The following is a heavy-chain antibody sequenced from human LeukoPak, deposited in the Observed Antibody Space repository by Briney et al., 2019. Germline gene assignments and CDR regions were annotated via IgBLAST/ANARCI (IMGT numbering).Heavy chain of an antibody. CDR2: IYPGDSDT. V-gene: IGHV5-51*01. CDR1: GYSFTSYW. J-gene: IGHJ6*02. CDR3: ARPLRGSFYGMDV. Sequence: GESLKISCKGSGYSFTSYWIGWVRQMPGKGLEWMGIIYPGDSDTRYSPSFRGQVTISADKSISTAYLQWSSLKASDTAMYYCARPLRGSFYGMDVWGQGTTVTVSS.